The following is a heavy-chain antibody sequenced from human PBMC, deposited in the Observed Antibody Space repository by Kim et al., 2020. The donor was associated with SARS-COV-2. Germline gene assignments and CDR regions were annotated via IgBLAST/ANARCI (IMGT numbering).Heavy chain of an antibody. CDR3: ARGRVFYGSGRLGSDVQTRSXXXXDXMDV. CDR2: INHSGST. D-gene: IGHD3-10*01. CDR1: GGSFSGYY. J-gene: IGHJ6*02. Sequence: SETLSLTCAVYGGSFSGYYWSWIRQPPGKGLEWIGEINHSGSTNYNPSLKSRVTISVDTSKNQFSLKLSSVTAADTAVYYCARGRVFYGSGRLGSDVQTRSXXXXDXMDVXXQ. V-gene: IGHV4-34*01.